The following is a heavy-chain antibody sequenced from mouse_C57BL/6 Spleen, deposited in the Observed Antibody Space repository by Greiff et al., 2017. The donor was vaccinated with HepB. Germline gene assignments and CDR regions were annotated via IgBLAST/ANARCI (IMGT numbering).Heavy chain of an antibody. CDR1: GFNIKDDY. Sequence: EVQLQQSGAELVRPGASVKLSCTASGFNIKDDYMHWVKQRPEQGLEWIGWIDPENGDTEYASKFQGKATITADISSNTAYLQLSSLTSEDTAVYYCTTQLKPYAMDYWGQGTSVTVSS. CDR2: IDPENGDT. J-gene: IGHJ4*01. D-gene: IGHD3-2*02. CDR3: TTQLKPYAMDY. V-gene: IGHV14-4*01.